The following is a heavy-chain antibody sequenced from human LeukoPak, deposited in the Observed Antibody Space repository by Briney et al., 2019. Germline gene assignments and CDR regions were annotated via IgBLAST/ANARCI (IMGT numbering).Heavy chain of an antibody. CDR2: IWYDGNHK. Sequence: GGSLRLSCAASGLTFSSYGMHWVRQAPGKGLEWVAIIWYDGNHKYYVDSVKGRFTISRDNSKNTLYLQMDSLRAEDTAVYYCAKAPKRYCTSASCQGYFDYWGQGTLLTVSS. CDR1: GLTFSSYG. V-gene: IGHV3-33*06. D-gene: IGHD2-2*01. CDR3: AKAPKRYCTSASCQGYFDY. J-gene: IGHJ4*02.